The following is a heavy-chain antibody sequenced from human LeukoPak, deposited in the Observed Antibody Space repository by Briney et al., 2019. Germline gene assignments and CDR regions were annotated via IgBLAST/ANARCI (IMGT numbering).Heavy chain of an antibody. Sequence: ASMKVSCKASGYTFTGYYMHWVRQAPGQGLEWMGWINPNSGGTNYAQKFQGRVTMTRDTSISTAYMELSRLRSDDTAVYYCARGAYYDSSGCDYWGQGTLVTVSS. CDR1: GYTFTGYY. CDR2: INPNSGGT. J-gene: IGHJ4*02. D-gene: IGHD3-22*01. CDR3: ARGAYYDSSGCDY. V-gene: IGHV1-2*02.